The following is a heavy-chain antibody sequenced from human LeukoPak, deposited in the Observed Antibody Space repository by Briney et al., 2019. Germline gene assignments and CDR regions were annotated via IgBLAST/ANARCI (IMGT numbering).Heavy chain of an antibody. J-gene: IGHJ4*02. CDR3: ARSWSGYQYFDY. CDR2: FDPEDGET. D-gene: IGHD3-3*01. V-gene: IGHV1-24*01. CDR1: GYTLTELS. Sequence: ASVKVSCKVSGYTLTELSMHWVRQAPGKGLEWMGGFDPEDGETIYAQKFQGRVTMTEDTSTDTAYMELSSLRSEDTAVYYCARSWSGYQYFDYWGQGTLVTVSS.